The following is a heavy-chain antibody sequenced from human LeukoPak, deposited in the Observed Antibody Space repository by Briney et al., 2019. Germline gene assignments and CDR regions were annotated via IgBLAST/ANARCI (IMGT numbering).Heavy chain of an antibody. D-gene: IGHD3-10*01. CDR3: ARGEGSGSYYYYYYYGMDV. J-gene: IGHJ6*04. V-gene: IGHV3-64*04. CDR2: ISSNGGST. Sequence: PGGSLRLSCSASGFTFSSYAMHWVRHAPGKGLEYVSAISSNGGSTYYADSVKGRFTTSRDNSKNTLYLQMNSLRAEDTAVYYCARGEGSGSYYYYYYYGMDVWGKGTTVTVSS. CDR1: GFTFSSYA.